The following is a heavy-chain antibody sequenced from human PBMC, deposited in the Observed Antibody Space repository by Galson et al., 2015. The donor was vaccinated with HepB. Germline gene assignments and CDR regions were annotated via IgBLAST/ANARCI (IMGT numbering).Heavy chain of an antibody. D-gene: IGHD3-22*01. J-gene: IGHJ3*02. Sequence: SLRLSCAASGFTFSSYAMHWVRQAPGKGLEWVAVISYDGSNKYYADSVKGRFTISRDNSKNTLYLQMNSLRAEDTAVYYCARDPYDSSGYGAFDIWGQGTMVTVSS. CDR2: ISYDGSNK. CDR1: GFTFSSYA. V-gene: IGHV3-30-3*01. CDR3: ARDPYDSSGYGAFDI.